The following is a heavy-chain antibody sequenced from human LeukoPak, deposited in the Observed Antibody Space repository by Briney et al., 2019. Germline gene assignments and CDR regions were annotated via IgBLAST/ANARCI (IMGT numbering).Heavy chain of an antibody. J-gene: IGHJ4*02. D-gene: IGHD3-3*01. CDR3: ARGVPEYYDFWSGYFYYFDY. CDR2: IYYSGST. V-gene: IGHV4-59*01. CDR1: GASISSYY. Sequence: NPSETLSLTCTVSGASISSYYWSWIRQPPGKGLEWLGYIYYSGSTNYNPSLKSRVTISVDTSKNQVSLKLTSVTAADTAVYYCARGVPEYYDFWSGYFYYFDYWGQGTLVTVSS.